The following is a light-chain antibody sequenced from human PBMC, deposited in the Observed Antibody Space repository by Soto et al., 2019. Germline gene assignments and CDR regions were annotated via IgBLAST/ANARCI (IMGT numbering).Light chain of an antibody. CDR2: ENN. CDR3: QSYDSSLSGDV. V-gene: IGLV1-40*01. CDR1: SSNIGAGYE. Sequence: QSVLTQPPSVSEASGQRVTISCTGSSSNIGAGYEAHWYQQVPGTAPKLLIYENNNRPSGVPDRFSGSKSGTSASLAITGLQAEDEAEYYCQSYDSSLSGDVFGTGTKLTVL. J-gene: IGLJ1*01.